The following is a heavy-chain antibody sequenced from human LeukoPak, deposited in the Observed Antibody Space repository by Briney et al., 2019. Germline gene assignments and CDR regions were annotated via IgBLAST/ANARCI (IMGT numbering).Heavy chain of an antibody. V-gene: IGHV4-59*01. J-gene: IGHJ4*02. CDR3: ARGYCTNGVCYIGPFDY. D-gene: IGHD2-8*01. Sequence: SETLSLNCTVSGGSISSYYWSWIRQPPGKGLEWIGYIYYSGSTNYNPSLKSRVTISVDTSKNQFSLKLSSVTAADTAVYYCARGYCTNGVCYIGPFDYWGQGTLVTVSS. CDR2: IYYSGST. CDR1: GGSISSYY.